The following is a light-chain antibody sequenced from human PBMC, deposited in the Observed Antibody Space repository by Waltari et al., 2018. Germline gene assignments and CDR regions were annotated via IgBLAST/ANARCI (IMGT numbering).Light chain of an antibody. Sequence: EIVLTQSPATLSLFAGARATLSCRASESVSRYLGWYQQKPGQAPRHLIYGTSIRATGVAARFIGSGYGTDFTLTISSLEPEDFALYFCQQRSLWPLTFGGGTKVEI. J-gene: IGKJ4*01. CDR1: ESVSRY. CDR3: QQRSLWPLT. CDR2: GTS. V-gene: IGKV3-11*01.